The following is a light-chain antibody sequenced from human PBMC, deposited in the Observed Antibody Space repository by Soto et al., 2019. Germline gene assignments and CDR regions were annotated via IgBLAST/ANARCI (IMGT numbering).Light chain of an antibody. Sequence: IGMSPSPATPFVSSGEKTPPSLQAIQSVSSNLAWYQQKPGQAPRLLIYAASTRATGIPPRFSGSGSGTEFTLTISSLQSEDFAFYYCQYYNNWPPSITFGQGTRLEI. V-gene: IGKV3-15*01. J-gene: IGKJ5*01. CDR2: AAS. CDR3: QYYNNWPPSIT. CDR1: QSVSSN.